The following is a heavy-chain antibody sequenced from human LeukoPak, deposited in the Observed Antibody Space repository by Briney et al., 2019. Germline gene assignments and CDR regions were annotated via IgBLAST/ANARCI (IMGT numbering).Heavy chain of an antibody. V-gene: IGHV3-30*18. CDR3: AKAPRITMIVVAPIGMDV. Sequence: GGSLRLSCAASGFTFSSYGMHWVRQAPGKGLEWVAVISYDGSNKYYADSVKGRFTTSRDNSKNTLYLQMNSLRAEDTAVYYCAKAPRITMIVVAPIGMDVWGQGTTVTVSS. CDR1: GFTFSSYG. J-gene: IGHJ6*02. D-gene: IGHD3-22*01. CDR2: ISYDGSNK.